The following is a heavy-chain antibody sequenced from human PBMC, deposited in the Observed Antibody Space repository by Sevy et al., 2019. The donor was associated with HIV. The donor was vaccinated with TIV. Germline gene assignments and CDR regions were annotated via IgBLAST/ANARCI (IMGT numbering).Heavy chain of an antibody. CDR1: GDSVSSNSAA. CDR2: TYNGSKWYS. D-gene: IGHD3-10*01. CDR3: ARCMVRGGGDYYYYMDV. Sequence: SQTLSLTCAISGDSVSSNSAAWNWIRQSPSRGLEWLGRTYNGSKWYSDYAVSVKSRITINPDTSKNQFTLQLNSLTPEDPAVYYCARCMVRGGGDYYYYMDVWGKGTTVTVSS. V-gene: IGHV6-1*01. J-gene: IGHJ6*03.